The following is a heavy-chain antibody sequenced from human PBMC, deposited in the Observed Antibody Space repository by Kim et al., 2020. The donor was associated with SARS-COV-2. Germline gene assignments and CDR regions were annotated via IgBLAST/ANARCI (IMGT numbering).Heavy chain of an antibody. D-gene: IGHD3-22*01. CDR2: ISFDGTIS. Sequence: GGSLRLSCSAAGFHFNTYALHWVRQVPGKGLEWVAQISFDGTISYYGESVKGRFTVSRDNSMNTLYLHMTNLRPEDTAVYYCARDEDSGYSQFDLWGQGALVTVSS. CDR1: GFHFNTYA. J-gene: IGHJ4*02. CDR3: ARDEDSGYSQFDL. V-gene: IGHV3-30*01.